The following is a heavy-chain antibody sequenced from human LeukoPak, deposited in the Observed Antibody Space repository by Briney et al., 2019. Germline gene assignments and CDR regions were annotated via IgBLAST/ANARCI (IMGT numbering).Heavy chain of an antibody. CDR2: IFHSGTT. J-gene: IGHJ3*02. CDR3: ARDLGRISDALDI. D-gene: IGHD3-3*02. V-gene: IGHV4-4*02. Sequence: SGTLSLTCAVSGGTISSNNWWSWVRQPPGKGLEWIGEIFHSGTTNFKPSLKSRVTISVDKSKNQFSLKLSSVTAADTAVYYCARDLGRISDALDIWGQGTMVTVSS. CDR1: GGTISSNNW.